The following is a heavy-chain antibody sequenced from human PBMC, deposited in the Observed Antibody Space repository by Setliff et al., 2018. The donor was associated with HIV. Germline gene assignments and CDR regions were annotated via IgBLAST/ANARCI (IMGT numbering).Heavy chain of an antibody. Sequence: TLSLTCTVSGGSFSTDFHYWVWIRQPPGKGLEWIGSIYHDGSTHYNPSLKSRVTISADTSKSHFSLKLSSATAADTAVYFCARRDLTSAPTWGQGTLVTV. J-gene: IGHJ5*02. CDR3: ARRDLTSAPT. D-gene: IGHD3-10*01. V-gene: IGHV4-39*02. CDR1: GGSFSTDFHY. CDR2: IYHDGST.